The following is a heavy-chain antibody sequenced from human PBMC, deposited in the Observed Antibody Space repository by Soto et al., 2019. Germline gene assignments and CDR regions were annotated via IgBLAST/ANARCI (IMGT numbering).Heavy chain of an antibody. V-gene: IGHV4-59*02. CDR2: IHHTGSN. CDR1: GASVRDYN. D-gene: IGHD3-16*02. J-gene: IGHJ3*01. Sequence: SETLSLTCTVSGASVRDYNWNWIRQPPGRGLEWIGFIHHTGSNTYSPSLRSRVTMSVDTSRNQFSLMMTSVTAADTAVYYCAKWGYPAMQAFDFWGQGTMVTVSS. CDR3: AKWGYPAMQAFDF.